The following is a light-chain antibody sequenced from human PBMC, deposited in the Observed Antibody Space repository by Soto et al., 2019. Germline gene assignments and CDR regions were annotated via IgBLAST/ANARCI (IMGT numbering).Light chain of an antibody. V-gene: IGLV1-44*01. CDR2: NSY. CDR1: SSNIGSKT. J-gene: IGLJ1*01. CDR3: SSWDASLNGYV. Sequence: QSVLTQPPSASGTPGQRVTISCSGSSSNIGSKTVNWYQQLPGTVPKLLIYNSYQRPSGVPDRFSASKSGTSASLAISGLQSEDEADYYCSSWDASLNGYVFGTWTKLTVL.